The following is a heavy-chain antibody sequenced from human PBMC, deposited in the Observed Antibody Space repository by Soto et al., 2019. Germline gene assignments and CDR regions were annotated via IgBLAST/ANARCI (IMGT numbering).Heavy chain of an antibody. J-gene: IGHJ6*03. CDR1: GGSISSSNW. V-gene: IGHV4-4*02. D-gene: IGHD3-10*01. Sequence: PSETLSLTCAVSGGSISSSNWWSWVLQPPGKGLEWIGSIYYSGSTNYNPSLKSRVTISVDKSKNQFSLKLSSVTAADTAVYYCARVKYYGSGSYYYMDVWGKGTTVTVSS. CDR2: IYYSGST. CDR3: ARVKYYGSGSYYYMDV.